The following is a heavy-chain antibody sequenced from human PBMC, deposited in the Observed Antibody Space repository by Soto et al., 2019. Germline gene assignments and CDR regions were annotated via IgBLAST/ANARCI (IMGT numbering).Heavy chain of an antibody. CDR1: GLTFSSYW. CDR3: ARIKVRGVISPFFDY. V-gene: IGHV3-7*01. J-gene: IGHJ4*02. CDR2: IKQDGSEK. Sequence: PGGSLRLSCAASGLTFSSYWMSWVRQAPGKGLEWVANIKQDGSEKYYVDSVKGRFTISRDNAKNSLYLQMNSLRAEDTAVYYCARIKVRGVISPFFDYWGQGTLVTVSS. D-gene: IGHD3-10*01.